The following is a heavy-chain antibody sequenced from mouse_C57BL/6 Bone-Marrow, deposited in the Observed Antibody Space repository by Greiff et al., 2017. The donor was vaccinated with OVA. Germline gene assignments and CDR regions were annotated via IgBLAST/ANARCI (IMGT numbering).Heavy chain of an antibody. J-gene: IGHJ4*01. CDR1: GYAFSSSW. CDR3: ARCDTSDAMDY. Sequence: QVQLKESGPELVKPGASVKISCKASGYAFSSSWMNWVKQRPGKGLEWIGRIYPGDGDTNYNGKFKGKATLTADKSSSTAYMQLSSLTSEDSAVYCCARCDTSDAMDYWGQGTSVTVSS. CDR2: IYPGDGDT. V-gene: IGHV1-82*01.